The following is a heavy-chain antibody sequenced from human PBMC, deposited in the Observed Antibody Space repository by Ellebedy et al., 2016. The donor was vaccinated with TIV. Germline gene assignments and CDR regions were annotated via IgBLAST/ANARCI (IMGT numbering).Heavy chain of an antibody. CDR1: GFSVRRNY. CDR3: AGASLYNRGDH. J-gene: IGHJ4*02. Sequence: GGSLRLXXAASGFSVRRNYVNWVRQAPGKGLEWVSILYPDGRPFYAGSVKGRFTISRDNSKNTLSLQMDSLRVEDTAVYFCAGASLYNRGDHWGQGTLVTVSA. V-gene: IGHV3-53*01. D-gene: IGHD1-1*01. CDR2: LYPDGRP.